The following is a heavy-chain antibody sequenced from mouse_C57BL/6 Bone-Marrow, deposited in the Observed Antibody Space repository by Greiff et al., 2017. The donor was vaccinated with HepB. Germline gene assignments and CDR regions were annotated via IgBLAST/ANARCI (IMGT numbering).Heavy chain of an antibody. CDR2: ISYDGSN. D-gene: IGHD1-1*01. CDR3: ASFYDSSYVHWYFDV. Sequence: EVHLVESGPGLVKPSQSLSLTCSVTGYSITSGYYWNWIRQFPGNKLEWMGYISYDGSNNYNPSLKNRISITRDTSKNQFFLKLNSVTTEDTATYYCASFYDSSYVHWYFDVWGTGTTVTVSS. J-gene: IGHJ1*03. V-gene: IGHV3-6*01. CDR1: GYSITSGYY.